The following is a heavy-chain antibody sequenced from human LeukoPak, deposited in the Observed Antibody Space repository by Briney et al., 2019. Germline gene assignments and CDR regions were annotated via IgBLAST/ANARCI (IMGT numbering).Heavy chain of an antibody. CDR3: ARDLPFDP. CDR1: GFTFSSYS. J-gene: IGHJ5*02. V-gene: IGHV4-31*02. CDR2: IYYSGST. Sequence: LRLSCAASGFTFSSYSMNWVRQHPGKGLEWIGYIYYSGSTYYNPSLKSRVTISVDTSKNQFSLKLSSVTAADTAVYYCARDLPFDPWGQGTLVTVSS.